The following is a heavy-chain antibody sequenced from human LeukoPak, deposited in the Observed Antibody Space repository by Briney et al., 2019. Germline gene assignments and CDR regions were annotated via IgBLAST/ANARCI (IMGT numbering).Heavy chain of an antibody. J-gene: IGHJ4*02. D-gene: IGHD6-6*01. Sequence: ASVKVSCKASGYTFTSYGISWVRQAPGQGLEWMGWISAYNGNTNYAQKLQGRVTMTTDTSTSTAYMELRSLRSDDTAVYYCARVRIAARQKYYFDYWGQGTLVTVSS. V-gene: IGHV1-18*01. CDR1: GYTFTSYG. CDR3: ARVRIAARQKYYFDY. CDR2: ISAYNGNT.